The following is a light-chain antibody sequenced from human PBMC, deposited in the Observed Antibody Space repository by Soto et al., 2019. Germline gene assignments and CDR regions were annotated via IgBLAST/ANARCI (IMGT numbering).Light chain of an antibody. CDR1: QSVTGSY. J-gene: IGKJ1*01. CDR2: GAS. Sequence: EIVLTQSPGTLSLSPGDRATLSCRASQSVTGSYLAWYQHKPGQAPSLLIYGASSRATVIPNRFSGSGSGTDFTLTISGLEPEDFAVYYCQQYGTSPRSLGQGTKVEIK. V-gene: IGKV3-20*01. CDR3: QQYGTSPRS.